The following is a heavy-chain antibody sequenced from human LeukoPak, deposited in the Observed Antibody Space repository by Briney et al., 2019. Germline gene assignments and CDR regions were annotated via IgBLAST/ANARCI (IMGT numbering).Heavy chain of an antibody. V-gene: IGHV4-34*01. J-gene: IGHJ4*02. CDR2: INHSGST. D-gene: IGHD5-18*01. Sequence: SETLSLTCAVYGGSISGHYWSWIRQPPGKGLEWIGEINHSGSTNYNPSLKSRVTISVDTSKNQFSLKLSSVTAADTAVYYCASRDTATGLDWGQGTLVTVSS. CDR3: ASRDTATGLD. CDR1: GGSISGHY.